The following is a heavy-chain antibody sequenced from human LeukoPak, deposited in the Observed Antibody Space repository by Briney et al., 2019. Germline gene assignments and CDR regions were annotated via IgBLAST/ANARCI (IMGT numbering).Heavy chain of an antibody. V-gene: IGHV1-24*01. CDR2: FDPEDGET. J-gene: IGHJ5*02. Sequence: ASVKVSCKASGGTLSSYAISWVRQAPGQGLEWMGGFDPEDGETIYAQKFQGRVTMTEDTSTDTAYMELSSLRSEDTAVYYCATAYGSGPNWFDPWGQGTLVTVSS. CDR1: GGTLSSYA. D-gene: IGHD3-10*01. CDR3: ATAYGSGPNWFDP.